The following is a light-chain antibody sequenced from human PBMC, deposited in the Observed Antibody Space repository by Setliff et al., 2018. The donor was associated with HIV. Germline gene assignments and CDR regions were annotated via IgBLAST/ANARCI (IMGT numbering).Light chain of an antibody. CDR3: CSYLSTNNYV. CDR1: NSDIGGYDY. Sequence: QSVLTQPASVSGSPGQSITISCTGTNSDIGGYDYVYWYQQQPGKAPKLMIYEVSGRPSGVSYRFSGSKSGTTASLTISGLQDEDEADYYCCSYLSTNNYVFGTGTKVTVL. V-gene: IGLV2-14*01. CDR2: EVS. J-gene: IGLJ1*01.